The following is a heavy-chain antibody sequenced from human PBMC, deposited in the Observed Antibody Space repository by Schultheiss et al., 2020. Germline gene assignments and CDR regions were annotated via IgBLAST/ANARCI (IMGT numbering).Heavy chain of an antibody. Sequence: LTCAVYGGSFSGYYWSWIRQPPGKGLEWVAVIWYDGSNKYYADSVKGRFTISRDNSKNTLYLQMNSLRAEDTAVYYCARVAPGGVPYGMDVWGKGTTVTVSA. V-gene: IGHV3-33*08. D-gene: IGHD1-1*01. CDR3: ARVAPGGVPYGMDV. CDR2: IWYDGSNK. J-gene: IGHJ6*04. CDR1: GGSFSGYY.